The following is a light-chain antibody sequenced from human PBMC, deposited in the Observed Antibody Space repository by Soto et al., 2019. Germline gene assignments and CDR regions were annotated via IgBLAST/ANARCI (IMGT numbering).Light chain of an antibody. CDR1: QSVSSY. Sequence: IMLTLSLATLSLTPEERATLSCRASQSVSSYLAWYQQKPGQAPRLLIYDASNRATGIPARFSGSGSGTDFTLTISSLEPEDFAVYYCQQRSNGPPFTFGPGTNVDI. V-gene: IGKV3-11*01. CDR2: DAS. CDR3: QQRSNGPPFT. J-gene: IGKJ3*01.